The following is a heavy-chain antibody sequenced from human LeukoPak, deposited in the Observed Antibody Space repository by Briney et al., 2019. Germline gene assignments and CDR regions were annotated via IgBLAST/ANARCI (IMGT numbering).Heavy chain of an antibody. CDR2: IKHDGSED. CDR1: GFTFSSYW. CDR3: ARSANYCGHAFFDY. V-gene: IGHV3-7*01. D-gene: IGHD2-21*01. Sequence: GGSLTLSCAASGFTFSSYWMTWVRQTPGKGLEWVANIKHDGSEDYFVDSVKGRFTISRDNAENSLHLQMSSLRAEDTAVYYCARSANYCGHAFFDYWGQGILVIVSS. J-gene: IGHJ4*02.